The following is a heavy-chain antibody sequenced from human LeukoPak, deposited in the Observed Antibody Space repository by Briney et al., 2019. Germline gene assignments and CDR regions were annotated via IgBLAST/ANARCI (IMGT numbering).Heavy chain of an antibody. Sequence: ASVKVSCKASGGTFSSYAISWVRQAPGQRLEWMGGTIPIFGTANYPHKFQGRVTITTDESTSTASMELSSLRSEDTAVYYCARLGGTTVTDDYYYYYYMAVWGKGTTVTVS. J-gene: IGHJ6*03. CDR2: TIPIFGTA. CDR3: ARLGGTTVTDDYYYYYYMAV. D-gene: IGHD4-11*01. CDR1: GGTFSSYA. V-gene: IGHV1-69*05.